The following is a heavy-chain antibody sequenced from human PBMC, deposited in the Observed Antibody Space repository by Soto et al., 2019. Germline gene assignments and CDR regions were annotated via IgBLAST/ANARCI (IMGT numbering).Heavy chain of an antibody. CDR3: ARVTGYCSSTSCHDYYYYMDV. J-gene: IGHJ6*03. D-gene: IGHD2-2*01. CDR2: IIPILGIA. V-gene: IGHV1-69*02. CDR1: GGTFSSYT. Sequence: ASVKVSCKASGGTFSSYTISWVRQAPGQGLEWMGRIIPILGIANYAQKFQGRVTITADKSTSTAYMELSSLRSEDTAVYYCARVTGYCSSTSCHDYYYYMDVWGKGTTVTVSS.